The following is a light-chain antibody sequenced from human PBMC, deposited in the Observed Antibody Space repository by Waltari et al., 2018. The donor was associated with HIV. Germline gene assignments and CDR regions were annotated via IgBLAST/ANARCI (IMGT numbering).Light chain of an antibody. Sequence: QLVVTQSPSASASLGASVKLTCTLSSGHSNYAIAWHQQQPEKGPRYLKKINSDGSHDKGDGIPDRFSGSISGAERYLSISSLQSEDEADYYCQTWGTGIWVFGGGTKLTVL. V-gene: IGLV4-69*01. CDR1: SGHSNYA. J-gene: IGLJ3*02. CDR2: INSDGSH. CDR3: QTWGTGIWV.